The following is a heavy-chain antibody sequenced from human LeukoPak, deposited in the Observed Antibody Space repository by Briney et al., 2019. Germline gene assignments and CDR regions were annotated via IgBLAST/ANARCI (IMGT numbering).Heavy chain of an antibody. V-gene: IGHV1-2*02. CDR2: INPNSGGT. CDR3: AREHSSSSGKVFDY. J-gene: IGHJ4*02. CDR1: GYTFPGYY. D-gene: IGHD6-6*01. Sequence: ASVKVSCKSSGYTFPGYYMHWVRQAPGRGLEWMGWINPNSGGTNYAQKFQGRVTMTRDTSISTAYMELSRLRSDDTAVYYCAREHSSSSGKVFDYWGQGTLVTVSS.